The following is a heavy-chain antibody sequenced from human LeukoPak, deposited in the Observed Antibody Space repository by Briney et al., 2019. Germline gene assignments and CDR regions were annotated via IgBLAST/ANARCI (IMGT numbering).Heavy chain of an antibody. CDR2: INHSGST. CDR1: GGSFSSYY. D-gene: IGHD3-22*01. J-gene: IGHJ3*02. V-gene: IGHV4-34*01. CDR3: AKSNGYGLIDI. Sequence: SETLSLTCAVYGGSFSSYYWTWIRQSPGKGLEWIGEINHSGSTKYNPSLKSRVTISLDTSRNQFSLKLNSVTAADTAVYYCAKSNGYGLIDIWGQGTMVTVSS.